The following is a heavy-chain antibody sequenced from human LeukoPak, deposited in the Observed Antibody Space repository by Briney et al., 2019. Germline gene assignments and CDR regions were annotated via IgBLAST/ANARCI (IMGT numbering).Heavy chain of an antibody. D-gene: IGHD6-13*01. CDR2: ISNSGSTI. Sequence: GGSLRLSCAASGFTLSSFEMNWVRQAPGKGLEWIAYISNSGSTIYYADSVKGRFTISRDNAKNSLYLQMNSLRAEDTAVYYCARDPGSTWRAFDFWGQGTMVTVSS. V-gene: IGHV3-48*03. J-gene: IGHJ3*01. CDR1: GFTLSSFE. CDR3: ARDPGSTWRAFDF.